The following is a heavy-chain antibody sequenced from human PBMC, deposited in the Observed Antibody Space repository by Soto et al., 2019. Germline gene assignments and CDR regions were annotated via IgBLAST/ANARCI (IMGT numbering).Heavy chain of an antibody. CDR2: IIPIFVTA. CDR3: AREFSHYYFDY. V-gene: IGHV1-69*13. J-gene: IGHJ4*02. Sequence: GASVKVSCKASGGTFSSYAISWVRQAPGQGLEWMGGIIPIFVTANYAQKFQGRVTITADESTSTAYMELSSLRSEDTAVYYCAREFSHYYFDYWGQGTLVTVSS. CDR1: GGTFSSYA.